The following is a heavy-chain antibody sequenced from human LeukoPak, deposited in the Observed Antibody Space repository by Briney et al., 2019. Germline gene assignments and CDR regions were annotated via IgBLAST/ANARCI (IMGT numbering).Heavy chain of an antibody. CDR3: ARAVRLTGYYSGAAYYFDY. CDR1: GYTFTSYD. CDR2: MNPNSGNT. Sequence: GASVKVSCKASGYTFTSYDINWVRQATGQGLEWMGWMNPNSGNTGYAQKFQGRVTMTRNTSISTAYMELGSLRSEDTAVYYCARAVRLTGYYSGAAYYFDYWGQGTLVTVSS. D-gene: IGHD3-9*01. V-gene: IGHV1-8*01. J-gene: IGHJ4*02.